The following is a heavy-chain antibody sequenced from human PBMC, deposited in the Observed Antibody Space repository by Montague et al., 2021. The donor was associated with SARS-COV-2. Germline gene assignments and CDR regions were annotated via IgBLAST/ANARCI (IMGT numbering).Heavy chain of an antibody. CDR3: EREFRIELWQTNWYFGL. J-gene: IGHJ2*01. CDR2: FDHSGDT. Sequence: SETLSLTCSVSGGSISGHYWSWIRQPPGKGLEWIGNFDHSGDTKYNPSLKSQATISVDTSKNQFALRLHSVTAADTAVYYCEREFRIELWQTNWYFGLWGRGTLVTVSS. V-gene: IGHV4-59*11. CDR1: GGSISGHY. D-gene: IGHD3-16*01.